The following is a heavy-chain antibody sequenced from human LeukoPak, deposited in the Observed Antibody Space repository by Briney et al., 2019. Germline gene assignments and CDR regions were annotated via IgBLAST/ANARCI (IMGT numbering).Heavy chain of an antibody. J-gene: IGHJ4*02. CDR2: INHSGST. CDR1: GGSFSGYY. D-gene: IGHD3-10*01. Sequence: SETLSLTCAVYGGSFSGYYWSWIRQPPGKGLEWIGEINHSGSTNYNPSLKSRVTISVDTSKNQFSLELSSVTAADTAVYYCARIRYYGSGFDYWGQGTLVTVSS. CDR3: ARIRYYGSGFDY. V-gene: IGHV4-34*01.